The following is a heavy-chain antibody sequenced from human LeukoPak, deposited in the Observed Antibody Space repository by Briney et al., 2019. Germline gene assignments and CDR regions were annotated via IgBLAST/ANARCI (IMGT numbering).Heavy chain of an antibody. D-gene: IGHD3-22*01. CDR2: VSSGGGT. Sequence: PSETLSHTCALPGASTSNSICTCSRQSAGEGLGWVGRVSSGGGTTYTPSFKGRVTMSLDMSKKQFSLNLASVTAADTAVYYCARDQTYYVSSGYYYVTYLQHWGQGILVTVSS. V-gene: IGHV4-4*07. J-gene: IGHJ1*01. CDR3: ARDQTYYVSSGYYYVTYLQH. CDR1: GASTSNSI.